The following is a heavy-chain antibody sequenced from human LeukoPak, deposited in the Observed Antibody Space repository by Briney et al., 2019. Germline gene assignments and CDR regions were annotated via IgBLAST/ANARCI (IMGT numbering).Heavy chain of an antibody. J-gene: IGHJ4*02. D-gene: IGHD3-3*01. V-gene: IGHV4-30-4*02. Sequence: SETLSLTCTVSGGSISSGDYYWSWIRQPPGKGLEWIGYIYYSGSTYYNPSLKSRVTIPVDTSKNQFSLKLSSVTAADTAVYYCARGEGGYYSDYWGQGTLVTVSS. CDR2: IYYSGST. CDR1: GGSISSGDYY. CDR3: ARGEGGYYSDY.